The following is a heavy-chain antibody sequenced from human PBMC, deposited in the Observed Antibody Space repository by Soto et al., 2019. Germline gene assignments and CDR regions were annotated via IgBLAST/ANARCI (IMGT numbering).Heavy chain of an antibody. CDR3: ARAGENYGSGTFSPPLRYYFNS. J-gene: IGHJ4*02. D-gene: IGHD3-10*01. Sequence: QVQLVQSGAEVKKPGASVTVSCKASGYTFTTHYMHWVRQAPGQGLEWMGIINPRGGRTTYALKSQSRVSLTSDTSTNTVYMALSSLRSEDPAVYSCARAGENYGSGTFSPPLRYYFNSWGQGTLVTVSS. CDR1: GYTFTTHY. CDR2: INPRGGRT. V-gene: IGHV1-46*01.